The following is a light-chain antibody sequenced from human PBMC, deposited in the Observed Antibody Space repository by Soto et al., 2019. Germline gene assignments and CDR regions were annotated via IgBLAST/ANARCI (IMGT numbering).Light chain of an antibody. J-gene: IGKJ4*01. Sequence: IVSTQSPAILALSPVDSATLSCRASQSVMSSYLAWYQHKPGQAPRLLIHGASSRVTGIPDRFSGSGSGTDFPLTITRLEPEDFAVYYCQQYQSLTFGGGTKVDI. V-gene: IGKV3-20*01. CDR3: QQYQSLT. CDR1: QSVMSSY. CDR2: GAS.